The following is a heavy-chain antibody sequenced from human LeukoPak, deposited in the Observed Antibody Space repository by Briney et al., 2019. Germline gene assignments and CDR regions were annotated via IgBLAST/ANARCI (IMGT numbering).Heavy chain of an antibody. V-gene: IGHV3-23*01. J-gene: IGHJ5*02. CDR3: AKAEGATTWFDP. CDR1: GFTFSSYA. CDR2: ISCSGGST. D-gene: IGHD1-26*01. Sequence: GTLTLTCAASGFTFSSYAMSWVRQAPGKGLEWVAAISCSGGSTYYADSVNGRFTISRENSKNKLYLQMNSLRAEDKAVYYCAKAEGATTWFDPWSQGTLVTVSS.